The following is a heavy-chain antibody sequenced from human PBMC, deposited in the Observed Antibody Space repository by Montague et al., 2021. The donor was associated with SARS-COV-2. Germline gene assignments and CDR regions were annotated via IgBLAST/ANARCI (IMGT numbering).Heavy chain of an antibody. D-gene: IGHD3-10*01. CDR1: GVSVTDYY. CDR3: VRRPQYDGLKGPPDF. CDR2: VLYNKGT. J-gene: IGHJ4*02. Sequence: SETLSLTCTVSGVSVTDYYWSCIRQLPGKGLEWVGDVLYNKGTNFNTSLKSRVASSVDTSKNQFSLRLTSVTAADTAFYYYVRRPQYDGLKGPPDFWDQGTLVTVSS. V-gene: IGHV4-59*08.